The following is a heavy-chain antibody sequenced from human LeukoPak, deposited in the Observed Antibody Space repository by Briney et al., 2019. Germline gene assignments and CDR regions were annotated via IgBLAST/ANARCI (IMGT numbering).Heavy chain of an antibody. D-gene: IGHD3-3*01. V-gene: IGHV3-7*01. CDR1: GFTFSSYW. Sequence: PGGSLRLSCAASGFTFSSYWMSWVRQAPGKGLEWVANIKQDGSEKYYVDSVKGRFTISRDNAKNSLYLQMNSLRAEDTAVYYCATCHYDFWSGYYGKVLYFDHWGQGTLVTVSS. J-gene: IGHJ4*02. CDR3: ATCHYDFWSGYYGKVLYFDH. CDR2: IKQDGSEK.